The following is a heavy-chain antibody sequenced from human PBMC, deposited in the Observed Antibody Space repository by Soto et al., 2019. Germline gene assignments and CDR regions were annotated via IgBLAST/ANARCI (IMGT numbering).Heavy chain of an antibody. V-gene: IGHV4-30-4*01. D-gene: IGHD5-18*01. Sequence: QVQLQESGPGLVKPSQTLSLTCTVSGGSISSGDYYWSWIRQPPGKGLEWIGYIYYSGSTYYNPSPKGRVTLSVDTAKNQFSLKLSSVAAADTGVYYCARASPVVTDVWGQGTTVTVSS. J-gene: IGHJ6*02. CDR2: IYYSGST. CDR1: GGSISSGDYY. CDR3: ARASPVVTDV.